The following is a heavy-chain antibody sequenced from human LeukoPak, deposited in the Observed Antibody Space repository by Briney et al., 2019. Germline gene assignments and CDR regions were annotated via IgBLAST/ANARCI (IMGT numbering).Heavy chain of an antibody. D-gene: IGHD3-22*01. CDR2: INWNGGST. CDR1: GFTFDDYG. Sequence: GGSLRLPCAASGFTFDDYGMSWVRQAPGKGLEWVSGINWNGGSTGYADSVKGRFTISRDNAKNSLYLQMNSLRAEDTALYYCARVRYYDSSGYSTELFDYWGQGTLVTVSS. J-gene: IGHJ4*02. V-gene: IGHV3-20*04. CDR3: ARVRYYDSSGYSTELFDY.